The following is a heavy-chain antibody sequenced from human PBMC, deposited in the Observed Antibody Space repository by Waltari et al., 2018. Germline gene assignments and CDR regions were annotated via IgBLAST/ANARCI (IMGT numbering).Heavy chain of an antibody. Sequence: QVQLVQSGAEVKQPGASVKVSCKASGYTFTGHNMHWVRQAPGQGLEWMGRINPESGATTYAQKVQGRVTMTRDTSISTAYMELSSLTSDDTAVYYCTRSWIQLWTPDFDYWGQGTLVTVSS. CDR2: INPESGAT. J-gene: IGHJ4*02. V-gene: IGHV1-2*06. CDR1: GYTFTGHN. CDR3: TRSWIQLWTPDFDY. D-gene: IGHD5-18*01.